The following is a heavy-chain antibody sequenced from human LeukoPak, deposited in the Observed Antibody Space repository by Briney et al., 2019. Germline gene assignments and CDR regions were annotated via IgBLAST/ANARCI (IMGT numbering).Heavy chain of an antibody. V-gene: IGHV3-30*03. D-gene: IGHD3-22*01. Sequence: GGSLRLSCAASGFTFRGYWMYWVRQAPGKGLEWVAVISYDGSNKYYADSVKGRFTISRDNSKNTLYLQMNSLRAEDTAVYYCARYYYDSSGSFDYWGQGTLVTVSS. CDR1: GFTFRGYW. CDR2: ISYDGSNK. CDR3: ARYYYDSSGSFDY. J-gene: IGHJ4*02.